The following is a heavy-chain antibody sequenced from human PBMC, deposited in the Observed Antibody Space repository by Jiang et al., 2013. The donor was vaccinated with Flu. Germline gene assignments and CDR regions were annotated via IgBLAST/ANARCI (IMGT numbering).Heavy chain of an antibody. J-gene: IGHJ3*02. CDR1: GYTFTTHY. D-gene: IGHD3-22*01. CDR2: IHPSGGYT. Sequence: GAEVKKPGASVKVSCKASGYTFTTHYIHWVRQAPGQGLQWMGIIHPSGGYTNYAQRFQGRVTMTRDTSTNTVYMELSSLRSDDTAVYYCGRAGDSSGYNAFDIWGLGTMV. V-gene: IGHV1-46*03. CDR3: GRAGDSSGYNAFDI.